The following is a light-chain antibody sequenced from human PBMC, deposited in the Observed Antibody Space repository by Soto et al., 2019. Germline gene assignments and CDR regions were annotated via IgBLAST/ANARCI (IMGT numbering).Light chain of an antibody. V-gene: IGKV1-39*01. CDR1: QSISSY. CDR2: AAS. CDR3: QQSYSTPIT. J-gene: IGKJ5*01. Sequence: DIQLTQSPSFLSASVGDRVTITCRASQSISSYLNWYQQKPGKAPKLLIYAASSLQSGVPSRFSGSGSGTDFTPTISSLQPEDFATYYCQQSYSTPITFGQGTRLEIK.